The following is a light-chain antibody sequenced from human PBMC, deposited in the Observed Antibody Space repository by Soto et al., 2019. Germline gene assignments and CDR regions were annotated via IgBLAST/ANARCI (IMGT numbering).Light chain of an antibody. Sequence: QSVLVQHASVSGSPGQSITISCTGTSSDVGGYNYVSLYQQHPGKAPKLMIYEVSNRPSGVSNRFSGSKSGYTASLTISGLQAEDEADYYCSSYTSSSTPYVFGTGTKVTVL. CDR1: SSDVGGYNY. CDR3: SSYTSSSTPYV. CDR2: EVS. V-gene: IGLV2-14*01. J-gene: IGLJ1*01.